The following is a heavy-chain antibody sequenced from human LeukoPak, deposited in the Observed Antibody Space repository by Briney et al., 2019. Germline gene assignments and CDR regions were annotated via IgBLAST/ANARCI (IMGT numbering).Heavy chain of an antibody. J-gene: IGHJ4*02. CDR2: ISGSSSYI. V-gene: IGHV3-21*01. D-gene: IGHD3-22*01. Sequence: GGSLRLSCAASGFTFSTYNMNWVRQAPGKGLEWVSSISGSSSYIYCADSVKGRFTISRDNSKNTLYLQMNRLRAEDTAVYYCAKDFSVYNYDSRVLDYWGQGTLVTVSS. CDR3: AKDFSVYNYDSRVLDY. CDR1: GFTFSTYN.